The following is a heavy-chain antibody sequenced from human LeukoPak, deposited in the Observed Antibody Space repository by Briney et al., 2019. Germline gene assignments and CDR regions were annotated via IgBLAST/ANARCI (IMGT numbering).Heavy chain of an antibody. V-gene: IGHV3-30*02. J-gene: IGHJ3*02. CDR1: RFIFSSYG. CDR3: AKFPVAAAGYAFDI. Sequence: PGGSLRLSRAASRFIFSSYGMHWVRQAPGKGLEWVAFIRYDGSNKYYADSVKGRFTISRDNSKNTLYLQMNSLRAEDTAVYYCAKFPVAAAGYAFDIWGQGTMVTVSS. D-gene: IGHD6-13*01. CDR2: IRYDGSNK.